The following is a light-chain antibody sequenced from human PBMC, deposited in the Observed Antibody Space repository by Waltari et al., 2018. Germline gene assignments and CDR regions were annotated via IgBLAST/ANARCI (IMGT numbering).Light chain of an antibody. Sequence: QSALTQPASVSGSPGQSITISCTGTSSDVGGYNYVSWYQQHPGKAPKLMIYEVSNRPSGVSKRCSGSKSGNTVSLTIAGLQAEDEADYYCSSYTSSSTWVFGGGTKRTVL. CDR3: SSYTSSSTWV. CDR2: EVS. CDR1: SSDVGGYNY. V-gene: IGLV2-14*01. J-gene: IGLJ3*02.